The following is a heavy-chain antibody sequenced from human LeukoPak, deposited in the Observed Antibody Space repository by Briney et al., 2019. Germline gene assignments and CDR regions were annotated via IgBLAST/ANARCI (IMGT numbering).Heavy chain of an antibody. CDR1: GYTLTELS. CDR2: FDPEDGET. CDR3: ATDSPLP. Sequence: ASVKVSCKVFGSGYTLTELSMHWVRQAPGKGLEWMGGFDPEDGETLYAQKFQGRVTMTEDTSTDTAYMELGSLRSEDTAVYYCATDSPLPWGQGTLVTVSS. V-gene: IGHV1-24*01. J-gene: IGHJ5*02.